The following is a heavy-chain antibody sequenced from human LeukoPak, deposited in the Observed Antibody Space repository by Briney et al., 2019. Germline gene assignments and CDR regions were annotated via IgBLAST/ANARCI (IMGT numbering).Heavy chain of an antibody. D-gene: IGHD6-19*01. V-gene: IGHV3-30-3*01. Sequence: HTGGSLRLSCAASGFTFSSYAMHWVRQAPGKGLEWVAVISYDGSNKYYADSVKGRFTISRDNSKNTLYLRMNSLRAEDTAVYYCARGTPSSSGWLYYGMDVWGQGTTVTVSS. CDR1: GFTFSSYA. CDR3: ARGTPSSSGWLYYGMDV. CDR2: ISYDGSNK. J-gene: IGHJ6*02.